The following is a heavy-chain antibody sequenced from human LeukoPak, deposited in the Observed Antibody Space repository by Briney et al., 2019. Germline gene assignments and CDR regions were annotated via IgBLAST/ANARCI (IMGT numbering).Heavy chain of an antibody. V-gene: IGHV4-4*07. CDR3: ARLEGFSSSWYDY. J-gene: IGHJ4*02. D-gene: IGHD6-13*01. Sequence: PPETLSLTCTVSGGSISGYYWSWIRQPAGKGLEWIGRIYTSGSTNSNPSLKSRVTISVDKSKNQFSLKLSSVTAADTAVYYCARLEGFSSSWYDYWGQGTLVTVSS. CDR1: GGSISGYY. CDR2: IYTSGST.